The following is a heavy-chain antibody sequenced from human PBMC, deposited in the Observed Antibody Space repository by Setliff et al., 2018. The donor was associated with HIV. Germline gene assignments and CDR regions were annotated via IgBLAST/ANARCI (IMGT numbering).Heavy chain of an antibody. D-gene: IGHD5-12*01. CDR1: GFSLSTSGVC. J-gene: IGHJ5*02. V-gene: IGHV2-5*02. Sequence: SGPTLVNPTQTLTLTCTFSGFSLSTSGVCVGWIRQPPGKALERLALIYWDDDKRYSPSLKSRLTITKDTSKNRVVLTMTNMDPVDTATYYCAHILPGENSGYDYRGYNWFDPWGQGTLVTVSS. CDR3: AHILPGENSGYDYRGYNWFDP. CDR2: IYWDDDK.